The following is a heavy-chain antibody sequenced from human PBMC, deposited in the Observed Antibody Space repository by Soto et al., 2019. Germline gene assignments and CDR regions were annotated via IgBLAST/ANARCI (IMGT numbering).Heavy chain of an antibody. J-gene: IGHJ5*02. CDR1: GFTFINYD. CDR2: ISFDGTKK. Sequence: QVYLVESGGGVVQPGRSLRLSCAASGFTFINYDMYWVRQAPGKGLEWVAGISFDGTKKSYAASVKGRFAISRDNSKDTMDLQMNSQRPEDTAVYYCAKGGLTIFGVGTWGQGTLVTVS. D-gene: IGHD3-3*01. V-gene: IGHV3-30*18. CDR3: AKGGLTIFGVGT.